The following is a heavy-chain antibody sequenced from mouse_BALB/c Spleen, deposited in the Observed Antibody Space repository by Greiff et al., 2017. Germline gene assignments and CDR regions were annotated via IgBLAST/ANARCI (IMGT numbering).Heavy chain of an antibody. V-gene: IGHV1S56*01. CDR3: ARWEDYYAMDY. Sequence: QVQLKQSGPELVKPGASVRISCKASGYTFTSYYIHWVKQRPGQGLEWIGWIYPGNVNTKYNEKFKGKATLTADKSSSTAYMQLSSLTSEDSAVYFCARWEDYYAMDYWGQGTSVTVSS. CDR2: IYPGNVNT. J-gene: IGHJ4*01. CDR1: GYTFTSYY. D-gene: IGHD4-1*01.